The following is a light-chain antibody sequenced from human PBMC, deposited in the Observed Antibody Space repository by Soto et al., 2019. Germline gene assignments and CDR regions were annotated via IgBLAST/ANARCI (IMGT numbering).Light chain of an antibody. CDR3: QQYKDYWT. V-gene: IGKV1-5*03. CDR1: QRISRW. CDR2: ETS. Sequence: DVQMTQSPSTLSASVGDRVTITCRASQRISRWLAWYQQKPGKAPKLLIYETSSLEDGIPSRFTGSGSGTEFSLTITSLQPEDFASYYCQQYKDYWTFGQGNKVDMK. J-gene: IGKJ1*01.